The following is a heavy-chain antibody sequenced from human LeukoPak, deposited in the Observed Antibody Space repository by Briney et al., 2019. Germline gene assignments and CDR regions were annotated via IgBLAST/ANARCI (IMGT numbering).Heavy chain of an antibody. CDR1: GFTFSDHY. CDR2: TRNKGNSYST. J-gene: IGHJ2*01. CDR3: ARANRMVVGATTRYHFDL. D-gene: IGHD2-15*01. V-gene: IGHV3-72*01. Sequence: GGSLRLSCAALGFTFSDHYMDWVRQAPGKGLEWVGRTRNKGNSYSTEYAASVKGRLTVSRDDSGSSLYLQMNSLRTEDTAVYYCARANRMVVGATTRYHFDLWGRGTLVTVSS.